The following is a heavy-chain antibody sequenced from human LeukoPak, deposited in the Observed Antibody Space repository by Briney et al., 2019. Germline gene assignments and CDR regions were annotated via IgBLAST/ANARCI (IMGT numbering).Heavy chain of an antibody. CDR1: GDSITSHY. J-gene: IGHJ4*02. V-gene: IGHV4-59*11. CDR3: ARSVDYFDNTGPHMMFDY. Sequence: SETLSLTCNVSGDSITSHYWNWIRQPPGKGLEWIGYIYCTGIIKYNPSLTSRVSMSVDTSKNQFFLKMKSVTAADTAVYHCARSVDYFDNTGPHMMFDYWGQGSLVTVSS. CDR2: IYCTGII. D-gene: IGHD3-22*01.